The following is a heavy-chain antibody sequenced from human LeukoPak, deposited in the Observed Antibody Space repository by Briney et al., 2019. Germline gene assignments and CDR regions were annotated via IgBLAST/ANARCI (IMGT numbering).Heavy chain of an antibody. CDR1: GFIVSSKH. J-gene: IGHJ4*02. Sequence: GGSLRLSCAASGFIVSSKHMSWVRQAPGKGLEWVGRTKSKTDGGTTDYAAPVKGRFTISRDDSKNTLYLQMNSLKTEDTAVYYCTTKVRGYSSSWYAFDYWGQGTLVTVSS. D-gene: IGHD6-13*01. CDR2: TKSKTDGGTT. V-gene: IGHV3-15*01. CDR3: TTKVRGYSSSWYAFDY.